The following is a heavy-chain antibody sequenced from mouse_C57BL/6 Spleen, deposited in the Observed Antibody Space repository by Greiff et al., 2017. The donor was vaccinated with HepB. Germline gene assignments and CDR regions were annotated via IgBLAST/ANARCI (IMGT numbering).Heavy chain of an antibody. CDR3: ANHYYGRNY. J-gene: IGHJ2*01. D-gene: IGHD1-1*01. Sequence: VQLKESGPGLVKPSQSLSLTCSVTGYSITSGYYWNWIRQFPGNKLEWMGYISYDGSNNYNPSLKNRISITRDTSKNQFFLKLNSVTTEDTATYYCANHYYGRNYWGQGTTLTVSS. CDR1: GYSITSGYY. CDR2: ISYDGSN. V-gene: IGHV3-6*01.